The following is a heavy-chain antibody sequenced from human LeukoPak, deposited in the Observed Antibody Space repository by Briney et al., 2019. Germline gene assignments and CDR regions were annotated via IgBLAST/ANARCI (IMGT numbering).Heavy chain of an antibody. D-gene: IGHD6-13*01. CDR1: GGSFSGYY. V-gene: IGHV4-34*01. J-gene: IGHJ4*02. CDR2: INHSGST. Sequence: PSETLSLTCAVYGGSFSGYYWSWIRQPPGKGLEWIGEINHSGSTNYNPSLKSRVTISVDTSKNQFSLKLSSVTAADTAVYYCARGGRGQKLVLFYFDYWGQGTLVTVSS. CDR3: ARGGRGQKLVLFYFDY.